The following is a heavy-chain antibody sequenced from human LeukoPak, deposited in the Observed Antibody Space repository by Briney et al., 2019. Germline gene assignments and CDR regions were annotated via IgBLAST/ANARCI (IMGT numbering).Heavy chain of an antibody. D-gene: IGHD3-10*01. CDR1: GYTFTSYD. V-gene: IGHV1-8*01. CDR3: ARVNVVRGVSFGY. CDR2: MNPNSGNT. J-gene: IGHJ4*02. Sequence: APVKVSCKASGYTFTSYDINWVRQATGQGLEWMGWMNPNSGNTGYAQKFQGRVTMTRNTSISTAYMELSSLRSEDTAVYYCARVNVVRGVSFGYWGQGTLVTVSS.